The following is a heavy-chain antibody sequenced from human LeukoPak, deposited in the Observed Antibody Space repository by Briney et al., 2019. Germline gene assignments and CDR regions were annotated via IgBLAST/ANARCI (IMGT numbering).Heavy chain of an antibody. Sequence: ASVKVSCKSSGYTFTTYGISWVRQAPGQGLECMGWINPYNGNTNYAQKLQGRVTMTTDTSTSTAYMELRSLRSDDTAVYYCARELYGRFEYWGQGTLVTVSS. J-gene: IGHJ4*02. V-gene: IGHV1-18*01. CDR2: INPYNGNT. CDR1: GYTFTTYG. CDR3: ARELYGRFEY. D-gene: IGHD2-2*02.